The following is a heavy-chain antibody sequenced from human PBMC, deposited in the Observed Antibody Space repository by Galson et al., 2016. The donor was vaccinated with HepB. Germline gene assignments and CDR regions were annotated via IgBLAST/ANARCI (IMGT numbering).Heavy chain of an antibody. CDR2: ILSNGSDK. Sequence: SLRLSCAASGLAFNTYDMHWVRQAPGKGLEWVARILSNGSDKKYVDSVKGRFTIFRNNSRNTLYLQMNSLRVEETAVYYCTRDKTTPLLFAPFYIWGQGTMVTVSS. CDR1: GLAFNTYD. D-gene: IGHD1-7*01. V-gene: IGHV3-33*01. CDR3: TRDKTTPLLFAPFYI. J-gene: IGHJ3*02.